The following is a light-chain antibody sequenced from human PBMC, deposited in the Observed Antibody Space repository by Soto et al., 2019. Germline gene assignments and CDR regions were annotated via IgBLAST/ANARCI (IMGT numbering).Light chain of an antibody. J-gene: IGKJ2*01. Sequence: EIVMTQSPATLSVSPGERATLSCRASQSVGSNVAWYQHKPGQAPRLLMYGASTRATETPARFSGSGSATDFTLTISSLQSEDFGVYYCQQYNNWPPYTFGQGTKLEIK. CDR1: QSVGSN. CDR3: QQYNNWPPYT. V-gene: IGKV3-15*01. CDR2: GAS.